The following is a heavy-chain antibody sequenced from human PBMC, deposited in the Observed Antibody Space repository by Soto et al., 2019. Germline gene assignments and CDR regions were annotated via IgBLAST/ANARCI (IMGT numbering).Heavy chain of an antibody. CDR2: IYNSGST. CDR3: ARGMTTVTTLDY. Sequence: QLQLQESGSGLVKPSQTLSLTCAVSGGSISSGGYSWSWIRQPPGKGLEWIGYIYNSGSTYYNPSLKSQITIPVDRSTKQFSLQLSSVTAADTAVYYCARGMTTVTTLDYWGQGTLVTVSS. J-gene: IGHJ4*02. D-gene: IGHD4-17*01. CDR1: GGSISSGGYS. V-gene: IGHV4-30-2*01.